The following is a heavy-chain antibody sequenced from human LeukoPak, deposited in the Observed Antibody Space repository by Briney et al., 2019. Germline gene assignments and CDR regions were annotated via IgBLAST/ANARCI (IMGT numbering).Heavy chain of an antibody. J-gene: IGHJ4*02. V-gene: IGHV3-21*01. CDR3: AREHSTTMVRVVIPNPFDY. CDR1: GFTFSSYS. CDR2: ISSSSSYI. D-gene: IGHD3-10*01. Sequence: GGSLRLSCAASGFTFSSYSMNWVRQAPGKGLEWVSSISSSSSYIYSADSVKGRFTISRDNAKNSLYLQTNSLRAEDTAVYYCAREHSTTMVRVVIPNPFDYWGQGTLVTVSS.